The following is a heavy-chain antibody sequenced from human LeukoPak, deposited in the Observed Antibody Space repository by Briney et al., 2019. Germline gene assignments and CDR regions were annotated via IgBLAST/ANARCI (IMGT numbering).Heavy chain of an antibody. D-gene: IGHD2-8*02. CDR3: ARAQGTGLVDY. CDR2: IYTSGST. V-gene: IGHV4-61*02. Sequence: SETLSLTCTVSGGSISSGSYYWSWIRQPAGKGLEWIGRIYTSGSTYYNPSLKSRVTLSLDTSNKRFSLKLNSVTAADTAMYYCARAQGTGLVDYWGQGTPVTVSS. J-gene: IGHJ4*02. CDR1: GGSISSGSYY.